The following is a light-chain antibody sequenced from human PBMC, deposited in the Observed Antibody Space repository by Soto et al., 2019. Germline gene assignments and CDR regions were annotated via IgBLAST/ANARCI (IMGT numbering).Light chain of an antibody. Sequence: DIVMTQSPDSLAVSLGERATINCKSSQSVFYSSNNKNYLAWYQQRPGQPPKLLLYWASTRESGVPDRFSGSGSGTDFTLTIISLRAEDVAVYYCQQYYSFPRTFGQGTKLAIK. CDR1: QSVFYSSNNKNY. V-gene: IGKV4-1*01. CDR2: WAS. J-gene: IGKJ1*01. CDR3: QQYYSFPRT.